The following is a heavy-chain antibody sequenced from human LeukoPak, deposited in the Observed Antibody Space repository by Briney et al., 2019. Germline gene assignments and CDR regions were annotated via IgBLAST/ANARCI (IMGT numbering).Heavy chain of an antibody. Sequence: PSETLSLTCAVSGGSISSNNWWSWVRQPPGKGLEWIGEIYHSGSTDYNPSLESRVTISVDTSKNQFSLKLSSVTAADTAVYYCARHTTPYESSGYSFDDWGQGTLVTVSS. CDR1: GGSISSNNW. CDR3: ARHTTPYESSGYSFDD. D-gene: IGHD3-22*01. J-gene: IGHJ4*02. CDR2: IYHSGST. V-gene: IGHV4-4*02.